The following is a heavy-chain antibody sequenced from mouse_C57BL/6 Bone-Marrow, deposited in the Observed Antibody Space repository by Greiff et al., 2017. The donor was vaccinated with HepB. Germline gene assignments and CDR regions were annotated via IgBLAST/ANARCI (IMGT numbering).Heavy chain of an antibody. Sequence: QVQLKESGAELARPGASVKLPCKASGYTFTSYGISWVKQRTGQGLEWIGEIYPRSGNTYYNEKFKGKATLTADKSSSTAYMELRSLTSEDSAVYFCAREGIYYDYDGGLGFAYWGQGTLVTVSA. J-gene: IGHJ3*01. CDR2: IYPRSGNT. V-gene: IGHV1-81*01. CDR3: AREGIYYDYDGGLGFAY. D-gene: IGHD2-4*01. CDR1: GYTFTSYG.